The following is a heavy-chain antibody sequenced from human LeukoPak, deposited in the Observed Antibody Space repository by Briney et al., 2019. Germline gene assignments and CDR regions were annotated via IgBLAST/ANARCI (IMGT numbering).Heavy chain of an antibody. CDR3: ARENVLAVAGKNYYYGMDV. J-gene: IGHJ6*02. CDR1: GFGFSNYD. D-gene: IGHD6-19*01. CDR2: VGSAGDT. Sequence: GGSLRLSCAASGFGFSNYDMQWVRQPAGKGLEWVSTVGSAGDTYYIDSVKGRFTSSRENAKNSLFLQMNRLRAGDTAVYFCARENVLAVAGKNYYYGMDVWGQGTTVTVSS. V-gene: IGHV3-13*01.